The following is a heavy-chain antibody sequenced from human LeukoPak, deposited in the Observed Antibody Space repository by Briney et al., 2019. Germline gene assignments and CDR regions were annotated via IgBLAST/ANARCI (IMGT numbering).Heavy chain of an antibody. V-gene: IGHV1-2*02. D-gene: IGHD3-9*01. CDR3: ARGRAYYDILTGYYTGDY. J-gene: IGHJ4*02. CDR2: INPNSGGT. CDR1: GYTFTGYY. Sequence: GASVKVSCKASGYTFTGYYMHWVRQAPGQGLEWMGWINPNSGGTKYAQKFQGRVTMTRDTSISTAYMELSRLRSDDTAVYYCARGRAYYDILTGYYTGDYWGQGTLVTVSP.